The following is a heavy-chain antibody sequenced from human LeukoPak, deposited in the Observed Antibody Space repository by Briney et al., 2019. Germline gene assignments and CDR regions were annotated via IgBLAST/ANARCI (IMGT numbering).Heavy chain of an antibody. CDR3: ASPGGNRWLQFYHFDY. CDR2: MYCTGGT. Sequence: SETLSLTCTVSGGSIGSASSYWAWIRQPPGKGLEWIGIMYCTGGTYYNPSLKSRVTISGDTSKNQFSLKLSSVTAADTAVYYCASPGGNRWLQFYHFDYWGQGTLVTVSS. D-gene: IGHD5-24*01. CDR1: GGSIGSASSY. J-gene: IGHJ4*02. V-gene: IGHV4-39*01.